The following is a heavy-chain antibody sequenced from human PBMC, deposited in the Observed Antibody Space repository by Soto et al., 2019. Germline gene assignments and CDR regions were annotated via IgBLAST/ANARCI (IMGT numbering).Heavy chain of an antibody. V-gene: IGHV4-39*01. CDR3: PLGYCSSTACYEPFHF. Sequence: QLQLQESGPGLVKPSETLSLTCTVSGGSINSRDYYWGWIRQPPGKGLEWIGNIYYSGSTYYNPSLESRVTVSVDTSKNQFSLRLSSVTAADTAVYYCPLGYCSSTACYEPFHFWGQGTMVTVSS. D-gene: IGHD2-2*01. CDR1: GGSINSRDYY. J-gene: IGHJ3*01. CDR2: IYYSGST.